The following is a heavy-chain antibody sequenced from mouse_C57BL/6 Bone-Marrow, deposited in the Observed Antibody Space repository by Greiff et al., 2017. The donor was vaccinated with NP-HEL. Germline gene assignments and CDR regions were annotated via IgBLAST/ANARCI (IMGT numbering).Heavy chain of an antibody. CDR3: ARVYYGPWFAY. CDR1: GYTFTSYW. CDR2: IHPNSGST. V-gene: IGHV1-64*01. Sequence: VQLQQPGAELVKPGASVKLSCKASGYTFTSYWMHWVKQRPGQGLEWIGMIHPNSGSTNYNEKFKSKATLTVDKSSSTAYMQLSSLTSGDSAVYYCARVYYGPWFAYWGQGTLVTVSA. D-gene: IGHD1-2*01. J-gene: IGHJ3*01.